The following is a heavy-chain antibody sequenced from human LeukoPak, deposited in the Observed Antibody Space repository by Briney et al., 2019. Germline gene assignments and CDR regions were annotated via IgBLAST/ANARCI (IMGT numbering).Heavy chain of an antibody. CDR1: GASISGSGYY. D-gene: IGHD5-18*01. CDR2: IYYSGST. V-gene: IGHV4-39*07. J-gene: IGHJ4*02. Sequence: KASETLSLTCAVSGASISGSGYYWGWIRQPPGEGLEWIGNIYYSGSTNYNPSLKSRVTISVDTSKNQFSLKLSSVTAADTAVYYCARGLAMDYWGQGTLVTVSS. CDR3: ARGLAMDY.